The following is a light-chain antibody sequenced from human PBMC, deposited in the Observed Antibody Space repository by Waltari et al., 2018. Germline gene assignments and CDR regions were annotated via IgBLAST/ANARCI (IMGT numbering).Light chain of an antibody. CDR2: AAS. CDR3: QNHERLPAT. Sequence: LPQSPGTLSLSPGEIATLSCRASQNIGTYLVWYQQKPGQPPRLLMYAASRRATGIPDRFSGSGSGTDFSLTISRLEPEDFAVYYCQNHERLPATFGQGTKVEIK. CDR1: QNIGTY. J-gene: IGKJ1*01. V-gene: IGKV3-20*01.